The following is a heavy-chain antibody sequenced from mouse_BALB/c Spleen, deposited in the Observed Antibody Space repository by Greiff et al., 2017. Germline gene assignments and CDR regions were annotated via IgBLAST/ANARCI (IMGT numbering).Heavy chain of an antibody. D-gene: IGHD1-1*01. J-gene: IGHJ3*01. Sequence: EVKLQESGPDLVKPSQSLSLTCPVTGYSFTSGYSWHWIRQFPGNKLEWMGYIHYSGSTNYNPSLKSRISITRDTSKNQFFLQLNSVTTEDTATYDCARGGTTVVEGAYWGQGTLVTVSA. CDR1: GYSFTSGYS. CDR3: ARGGTTVVEGAY. V-gene: IGHV3-1*02. CDR2: IHYSGST.